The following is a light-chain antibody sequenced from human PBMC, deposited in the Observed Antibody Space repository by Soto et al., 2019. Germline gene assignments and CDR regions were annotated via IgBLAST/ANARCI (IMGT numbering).Light chain of an antibody. CDR2: GAS. CDR3: QQYNSFTWT. J-gene: IGKJ1*01. Sequence: DIQGTQCPSSVSASVGDRVTNTYLASQDIAGYLAWYQHKPGRTPELLIHGASRLQSGVPARFSGSGSGTEFTLTISSLQPDDFATYYCQQYNSFTWTFGQGTKVDIK. V-gene: IGKV1-16*01. CDR1: QDIAGY.